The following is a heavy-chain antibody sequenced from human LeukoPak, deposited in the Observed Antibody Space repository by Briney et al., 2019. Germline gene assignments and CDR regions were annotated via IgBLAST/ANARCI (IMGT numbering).Heavy chain of an antibody. D-gene: IGHD3-22*01. CDR2: ISSSGSGGNT. J-gene: IGHJ4*02. CDR3: ARSNGFWGRLDDY. CDR1: GVTLTSYA. V-gene: IGHV3-23*01. Sequence: GGSLRLSCAASGVTLTSYAMSWARQAPGKGLEWVSGISSSGSGGNTYYADSVQGRFTISRDSSHLYLQMNNLTVDDTGLYYCARSNGFWGRLDDYWGQGTQVTVSS.